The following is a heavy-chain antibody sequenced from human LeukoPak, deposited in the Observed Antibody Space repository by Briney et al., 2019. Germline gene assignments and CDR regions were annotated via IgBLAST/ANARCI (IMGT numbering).Heavy chain of an antibody. J-gene: IGHJ3*01. V-gene: IGHV3-30*02. Sequence: GGSLCFSCAASGFTFRTYDMHWVRQAPGKGLEWVTFIRYDGSDKFYADSVRGRFTISRDNSKNTLFLQLNSLRVEDTAVYYCAKRADYYDSSRALYDAFYRWGQVTMVTVSS. CDR2: IRYDGSDK. CDR1: GFTFRTYD. CDR3: AKRADYYDSSRALYDAFYR. D-gene: IGHD3-16*01.